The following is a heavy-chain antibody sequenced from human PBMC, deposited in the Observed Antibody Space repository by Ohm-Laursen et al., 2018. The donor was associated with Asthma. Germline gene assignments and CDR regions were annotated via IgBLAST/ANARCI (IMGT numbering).Heavy chain of an antibody. D-gene: IGHD4-17*01. CDR2: KWYDGSNK. V-gene: IGHV3-33*01. CDR3: ARAGTVMDY. J-gene: IGHJ4*02. CDR1: GFIFSNYG. Sequence: SLRLSCAASGFIFSNYGMHWVRQAPGKGLEWVAVKWYDGSNKYYADSVKGRFTISRDNSKNTLYLQMNSLRAEDTAVYYCARAGTVMDYWGQGTLVTVSS.